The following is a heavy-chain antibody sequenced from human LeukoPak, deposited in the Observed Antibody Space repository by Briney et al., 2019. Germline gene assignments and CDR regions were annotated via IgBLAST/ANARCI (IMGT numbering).Heavy chain of an antibody. CDR2: INRDGRST. V-gene: IGHV3-74*01. J-gene: IGHJ4*02. CDR3: ARHPYDILTGPSFDY. Sequence: GGSLRLSCAASGFTFSSDWMHRVRQAPGKGLVWVSRINRDGRSTTYADSVKGRFTISRDNAKNTLYLQMNSLRAEDTAVYYCARHPYDILTGPSFDYWGQGTLVTVSS. D-gene: IGHD3-9*01. CDR1: GFTFSSDW.